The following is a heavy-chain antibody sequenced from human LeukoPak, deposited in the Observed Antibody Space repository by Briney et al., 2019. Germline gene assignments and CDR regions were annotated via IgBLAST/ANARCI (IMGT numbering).Heavy chain of an antibody. CDR3: ARLRTTSHDAFDI. Sequence: PSETLSLTCTVSGGSISSGGHYWSWIRQPAGKGLEWIGRIYTSGSTNYNPPLKSRVTMSVATSKNQSSLKLSSVTAADTAVYYCARLRTTSHDAFDIWGQGTMVTVSS. D-gene: IGHD2-2*01. V-gene: IGHV4-61*02. CDR2: IYTSGST. CDR1: GGSISSGGHY. J-gene: IGHJ3*02.